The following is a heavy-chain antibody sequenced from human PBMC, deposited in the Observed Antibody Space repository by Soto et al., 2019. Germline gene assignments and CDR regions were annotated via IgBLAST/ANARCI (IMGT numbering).Heavy chain of an antibody. D-gene: IGHD1-1*01. J-gene: IGHJ3*01. V-gene: IGHV3-53*01. CDR2: VYDVDGS. CDR1: GLTVSGKKY. CDR3: ATWHEREHAQHV. Sequence: DVQLVESGGGLMQPGESLRLSCAASGLTVSGKKYVAWVRQAPGKGLEWVSAVYDVDGSFYSDSVKGRFPPSSDSYKTTFYVQINDLSPADPAVYYCATWHEREHAQHVWGQVTTVTFSS.